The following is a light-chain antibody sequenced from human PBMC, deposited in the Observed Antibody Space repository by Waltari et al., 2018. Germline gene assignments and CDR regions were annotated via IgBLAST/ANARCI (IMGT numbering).Light chain of an antibody. CDR2: DAT. V-gene: IGKV3-11*01. J-gene: IGKJ1*01. CDR3: QQRYSWPLT. CDR1: QSIRTH. Sequence: ELVLQQTPATLSLSPGERATLSCRASQSIRTHLGCYQQKPGQAPRLVIYDATNRATGLPARFSGSGSGTDFTLTISRLEPEDFAVYFCQQRYSWPLTFGQGTKVGF.